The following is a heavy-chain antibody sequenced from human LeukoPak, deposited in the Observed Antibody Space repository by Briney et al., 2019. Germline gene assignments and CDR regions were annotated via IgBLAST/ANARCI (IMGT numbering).Heavy chain of an antibody. J-gene: IGHJ4*02. D-gene: IGHD3-10*01. CDR2: IYYSGST. CDR3: AREIGDEVRGV. Sequence: PSETLSLTCTVSGGSISSYYWSWIRQPPGKGLEWIGYIYYSGSTNYNPSLKSRVTISVDTSKNQFSLKLSSVTAADTAMYYCAREIGDEVRGVWGQGTLVTVSS. V-gene: IGHV4-59*01. CDR1: GGSISSYY.